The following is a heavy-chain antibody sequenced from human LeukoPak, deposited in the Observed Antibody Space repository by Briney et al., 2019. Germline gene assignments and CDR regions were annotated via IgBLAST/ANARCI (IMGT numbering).Heavy chain of an antibody. D-gene: IGHD3-10*01. CDR1: GFTFSSYA. CDR2: ISYDGSNK. V-gene: IGHV3-30-3*01. J-gene: IGHJ5*02. CDR3: AKDRSGSLPNWFDP. Sequence: GGSLRLSCAAPGFTFSSYAMHWVRQAPGKGLEWVAVISYDGSNKYYADSVKGRFTISRDNSKNTLYLQMNSLRGEDTAVYYCAKDRSGSLPNWFDPWGQGTLVTVSS.